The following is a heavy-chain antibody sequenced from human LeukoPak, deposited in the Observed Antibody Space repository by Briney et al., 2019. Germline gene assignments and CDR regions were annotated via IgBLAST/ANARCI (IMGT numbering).Heavy chain of an antibody. CDR3: AREMLGVPFDY. CDR2: IKQDGSEK. J-gene: IGHJ4*02. CDR1: GFTFSSYW. Sequence: GGPLRLSCAASGFTFSSYWMSWVRQAPGKGLEWVANIKQDGSEKYYVDSVKGRFTISRDNAKNSLYLQMNSLRAEDTAVYYCAREMLGVPFDYWGQGTLVTVSS. V-gene: IGHV3-7*01. D-gene: IGHD3-10*02.